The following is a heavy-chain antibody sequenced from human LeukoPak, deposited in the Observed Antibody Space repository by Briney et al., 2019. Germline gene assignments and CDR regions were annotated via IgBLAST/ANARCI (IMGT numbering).Heavy chain of an antibody. CDR2: ISAYNGNT. Sequence: ASVKVSCKASGYTITSYGISWVRQAPGQGLEWMGWISAYNGNTNYAQKLQGRVTMTTDTSTSTAYMELRSLRSDDTAVYYCARGPYYDILTGYQDPWGQGTLVTVSS. CDR1: GYTITSYG. CDR3: ARGPYYDILTGYQDP. D-gene: IGHD3-9*01. J-gene: IGHJ5*02. V-gene: IGHV1-18*01.